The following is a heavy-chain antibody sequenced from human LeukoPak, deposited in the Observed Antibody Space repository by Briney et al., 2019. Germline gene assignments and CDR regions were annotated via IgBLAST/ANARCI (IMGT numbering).Heavy chain of an antibody. CDR1: GFTFSSYA. V-gene: IGHV3-23*01. J-gene: IGHJ5*02. D-gene: IGHD5-18*01. CDR3: AKEGGYSYGFWFDP. CDR2: ISDSGDNT. Sequence: PGGSLRLSCVASGFTFSSYAMSWVRQAPGKGLEWVSTISDSGDNTYYADSVKGRFTISRDNSKNTLYLQMNSLRAEDTAVYYCAKEGGYSYGFWFDPWGQGTLVTVSS.